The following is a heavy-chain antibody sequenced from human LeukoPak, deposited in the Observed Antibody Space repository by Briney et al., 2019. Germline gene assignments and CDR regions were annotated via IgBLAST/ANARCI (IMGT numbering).Heavy chain of an antibody. CDR3: AKDADPQRIGYCSGGSCSII. V-gene: IGHV3-23*01. D-gene: IGHD2-15*01. CDR1: GFKSGLTFSSYA. CDR2: VSGSGDAT. Sequence: PGGSLRLSCAASGFKSGLTFSSYAMTWVRQAPGKGLEWVSAVSGSGDATYYADSVKGRFTISRDNSKNTLYLQMNSLRAEDTAVYYCAKDADPQRIGYCSGGSCSIIWGQGTMVTVSS. J-gene: IGHJ3*02.